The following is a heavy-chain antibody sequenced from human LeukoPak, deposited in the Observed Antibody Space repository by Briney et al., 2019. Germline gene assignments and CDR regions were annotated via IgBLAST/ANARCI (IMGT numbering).Heavy chain of an antibody. D-gene: IGHD3/OR15-3a*01. CDR2: IYSSGTT. V-gene: IGHV4-59*01. Sequence: SETLSLTCVVSGVSLHRSFWTWVRQPPGKGMEWIGRIYSSGTTDYSPSLKSRLTISIDTSKNQFSLRLASMTAADTAVYFCGRRPAVDGPIDNWGQGILVAVSS. J-gene: IGHJ4*02. CDR1: GVSLHRSF. CDR3: GRRPAVDGPIDN.